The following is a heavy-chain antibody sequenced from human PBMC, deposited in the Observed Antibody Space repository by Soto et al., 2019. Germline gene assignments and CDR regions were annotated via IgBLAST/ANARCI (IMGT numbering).Heavy chain of an antibody. CDR2: IYHTGKT. Sequence: TSETLSLTCTVSGDAIYIGGYYWTWICQHPGKGLEWIGYIYHTGKTYYNPSLESRVTMSVDTSKNQFSLKLASVTAADTAVYYCAREGSSTANWIDPWGQGTLVTVSS. V-gene: IGHV4-31*03. J-gene: IGHJ5*02. CDR1: GDAIYIGGYY. CDR3: AREGSSTANWIDP. D-gene: IGHD2-2*01.